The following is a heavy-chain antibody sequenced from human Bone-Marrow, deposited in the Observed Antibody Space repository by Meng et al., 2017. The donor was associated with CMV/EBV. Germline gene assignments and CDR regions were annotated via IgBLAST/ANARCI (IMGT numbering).Heavy chain of an antibody. V-gene: IGHV1-69*10. D-gene: IGHD6-19*01. CDR1: GGTFSSYD. Sequence: SVKVSCKASGGTFSSYDISWVRQAPGQGLEWMGGIIPILGIANYAQKFQGRVTITADKSTSTAYMELSSLRSEDTAVYYCARDTTSCWYKYFDYWGQGPLVTVSS. CDR3: ARDTTSCWYKYFDY. CDR2: IIPILGIA. J-gene: IGHJ4*02.